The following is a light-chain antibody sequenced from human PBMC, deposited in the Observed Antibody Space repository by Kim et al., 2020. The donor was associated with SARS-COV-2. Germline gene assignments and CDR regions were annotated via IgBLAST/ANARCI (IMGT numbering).Light chain of an antibody. CDR1: SANIGSNY. CDR2: RNN. J-gene: IGLJ2*01. Sequence: GQRVTLPCSGSSANIGSNYVSRYQQLPGSAPTFIIYRNNQRPSGVPDRFSGSTAGTSASLAISGLRCEDEADYYCAAWDDSLSGVVFGGGTQLTVL. CDR3: AAWDDSLSGVV. V-gene: IGLV1-47*01.